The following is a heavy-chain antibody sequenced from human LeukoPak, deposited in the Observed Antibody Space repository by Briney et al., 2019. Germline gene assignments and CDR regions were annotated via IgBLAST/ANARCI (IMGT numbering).Heavy chain of an antibody. V-gene: IGHV3-9*01. CDR3: AKGGTTGTTSFFDY. J-gene: IGHJ4*02. D-gene: IGHD1-1*01. Sequence: PGGSLRLSCAASGFTFDDYAMHWVRQAPGKGLEWVSGVSWNSGSIGYADSVKGRFTISRDNAKNSLYLQMNSLRAEDTALYYCAKGGTTGTTSFFDYWGQGTLVTVSS. CDR1: GFTFDDYA. CDR2: VSWNSGSI.